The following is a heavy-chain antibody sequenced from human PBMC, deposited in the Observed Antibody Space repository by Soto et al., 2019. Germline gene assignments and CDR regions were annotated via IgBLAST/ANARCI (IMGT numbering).Heavy chain of an antibody. Sequence: QVQLQQWGAGLLKPSETLSLTCAVYGGSFSGYYWSWIRQPPGKGLEWIGEINHSGSTNYNPSLKSRVTIAVDTNKHQSSLMLSSVTAATTAVYYCARRYYYGSGCYSYYYYYMDVWGKGTTVTVSS. CDR1: GGSFSGYY. CDR2: INHSGST. J-gene: IGHJ6*03. D-gene: IGHD3-10*01. CDR3: ARRYYYGSGCYSYYYYYMDV. V-gene: IGHV4-34*01.